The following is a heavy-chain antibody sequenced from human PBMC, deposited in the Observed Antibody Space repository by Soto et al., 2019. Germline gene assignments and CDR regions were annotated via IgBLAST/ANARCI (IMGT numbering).Heavy chain of an antibody. CDR1: GFTFSSYW. CDR2: INSDGSRT. V-gene: IGHV3-74*01. J-gene: IGHJ6*02. CDR3: ARVGSFRPYYYYGMDV. Sequence: GGSLRLSCAASGFTFSSYWMHWVRQAPGKGLVWVSGINSDGSRTSYADSVKGRFTISRDNAKNTLYLQMNSLRAEDTAVYYCARVGSFRPYYYYGMDVWGQGTTVTVSS. D-gene: IGHD3-10*01.